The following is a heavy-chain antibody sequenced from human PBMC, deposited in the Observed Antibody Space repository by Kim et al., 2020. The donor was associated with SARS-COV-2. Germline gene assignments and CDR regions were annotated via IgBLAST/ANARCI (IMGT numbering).Heavy chain of an antibody. Sequence: ASVKVSCKASGYTFTGYYMHWVRQAPGQGLEWMGWINPNSGGTNYAQKFQGRVTMTRDTSISTAYMELSRLRSDDTAVYYCARDGPTPRIAAAGELSDWGQGTLVTVSS. CDR3: ARDGPTPRIAAAGELSD. V-gene: IGHV1-2*02. CDR2: INPNSGGT. D-gene: IGHD6-13*01. CDR1: GYTFTGYY. J-gene: IGHJ4*02.